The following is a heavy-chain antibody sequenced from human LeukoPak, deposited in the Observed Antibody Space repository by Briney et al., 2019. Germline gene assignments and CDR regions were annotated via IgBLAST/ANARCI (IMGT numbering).Heavy chain of an antibody. CDR1: GFTLSSYA. CDR3: AKAYGYNYLFDY. Sequence: PGGSLRLSCAASGFTLSSYAMSWVRQAPGKGLEWVSAISGSGGSTYYADSVKGRFTISRDNSKNTLYLQMNSLRAEDTAVYYCAKAYGYNYLFDYWGQGTLVTVSS. J-gene: IGHJ4*02. V-gene: IGHV3-23*01. CDR2: ISGSGGST. D-gene: IGHD5-24*01.